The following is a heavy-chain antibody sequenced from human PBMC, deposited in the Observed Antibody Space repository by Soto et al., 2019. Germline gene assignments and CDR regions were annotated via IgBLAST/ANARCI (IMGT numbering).Heavy chain of an antibody. CDR3: ARAGPYDFWSGDPFEY. D-gene: IGHD3-3*01. V-gene: IGHV4-31*03. CDR1: GGSISSGGHY. J-gene: IGHJ4*02. CDR2: IYYTGST. Sequence: QVQLQESGPGLVKPSQTVSLTCTVSGGSISSGGHYWSWIRQHPGKGLEWIGYIYYTGSTYYNPSCKSRVSISVDTSKNQFSLKLRSVTAADTAVYYCARAGPYDFWSGDPFEYWGQGTLVTVSS.